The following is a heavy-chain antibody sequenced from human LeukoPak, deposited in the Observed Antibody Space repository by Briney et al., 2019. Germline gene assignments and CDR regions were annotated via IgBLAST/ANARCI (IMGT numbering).Heavy chain of an antibody. V-gene: IGHV3-30-3*01. Sequence: GGSLRLSCAASGFTFSSYAMHWVRQAPGKGLEWVAVISYDGSNKYYADSVKGRFTISRDNSKNTLYLQMNSLRAEDTAVYYCAREQSGDIVVVPAAIDIWGQGTMVTVSS. CDR1: GFTFSSYA. D-gene: IGHD2-2*01. CDR2: ISYDGSNK. CDR3: AREQSGDIVVVPAAIDI. J-gene: IGHJ3*02.